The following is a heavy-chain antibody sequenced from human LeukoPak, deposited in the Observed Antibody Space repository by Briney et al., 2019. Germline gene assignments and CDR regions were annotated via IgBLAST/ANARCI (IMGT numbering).Heavy chain of an antibody. CDR3: AREAAVAGTVFDY. J-gene: IGHJ4*02. Sequence: GGSLRLSCAASGFTFSDYYMSWLRQAPGKGLEWVSYISSSGSTIYYADSVKGRFTISRDNAKNSLYLQMNSLGAEDTAVYYCAREAAVAGTVFDYWGQGTLVTVSS. V-gene: IGHV3-11*01. CDR1: GFTFSDYY. CDR2: ISSSGSTI. D-gene: IGHD6-19*01.